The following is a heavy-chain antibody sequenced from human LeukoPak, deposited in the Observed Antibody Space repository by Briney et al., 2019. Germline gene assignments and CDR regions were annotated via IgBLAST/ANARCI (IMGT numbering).Heavy chain of an antibody. V-gene: IGHV4-61*10. D-gene: IGHD1-26*01. CDR2: IYYSGST. J-gene: IGHJ6*03. Sequence: SETLSLTCTVSGGSISSGSYYWSWIRQPAGKGLEWIGYIYYSGSTNYNPSLKSRVTISVDTSKNQFSLKLSSVTAADTAVYYCASGAYSYYYMDVWGKGTTVTISS. CDR3: ASGAYSYYYMDV. CDR1: GGSISSGSYY.